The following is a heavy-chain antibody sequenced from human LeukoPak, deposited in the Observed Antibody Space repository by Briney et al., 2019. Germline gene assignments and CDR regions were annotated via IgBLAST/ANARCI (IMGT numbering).Heavy chain of an antibody. Sequence: PSETLSLTCTVSGGPISSYYWSWIRQPPGKGLEWVGYIYYSGTTNYKPSLKSRLTISRDMSKNPLSLKLSSVAAEDTAVYNCARVVYIAAAQSGYWGQGRLVT. V-gene: IGHV4-59*01. J-gene: IGHJ4*01. CDR2: IYYSGTT. CDR3: ARVVYIAAAQSGY. D-gene: IGHD6-13*01. CDR1: GGPISSYY.